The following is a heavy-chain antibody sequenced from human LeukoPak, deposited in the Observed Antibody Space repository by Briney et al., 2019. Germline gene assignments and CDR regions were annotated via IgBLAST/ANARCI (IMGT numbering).Heavy chain of an antibody. V-gene: IGHV1-69*06. Sequence: SVKVSCKASGGTFSSYAISWVRQAPGQGLEWMGGIIPIFGTANYAQKFQGRVTITADKSTSIAYMEMSSLRFEDTAVYYCARVFGVVPAARFDPWGQGTLVTVSS. CDR3: ARVFGVVPAARFDP. CDR2: IIPIFGTA. CDR1: GGTFSSYA. J-gene: IGHJ5*02. D-gene: IGHD2-2*01.